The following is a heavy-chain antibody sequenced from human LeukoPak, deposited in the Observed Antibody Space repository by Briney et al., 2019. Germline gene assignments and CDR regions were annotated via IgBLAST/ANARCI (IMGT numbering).Heavy chain of an antibody. Sequence: GGSLRLSCAASGFTFSSYWMSWVRQAPGKGLEWVANIKQDGSEKYYVDSVKGRFTISRDNAKDSLYLQMNSLRAEDTAVYYCARVADYYDSSGYYSLDYWGQGTLVTVSS. J-gene: IGHJ4*02. CDR2: IKQDGSEK. D-gene: IGHD3-22*01. CDR3: ARVADYYDSSGYYSLDY. V-gene: IGHV3-7*01. CDR1: GFTFSSYW.